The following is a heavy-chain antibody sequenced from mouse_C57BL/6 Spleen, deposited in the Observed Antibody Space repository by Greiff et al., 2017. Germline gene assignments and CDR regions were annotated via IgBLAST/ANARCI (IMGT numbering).Heavy chain of an antibody. D-gene: IGHD2-5*01. Sequence: EVQLQQSGPGLVKPSQSLSLTCSVTGYSITSGYYWNWIRQFPGNKLEWMGYISYDGSNNYNPSLKNRISITRDTSKIQFFLKLNSVTTEDTATYYCASPLYYSNYDWYFDVWGTGTTGTVSS. CDR1: GYSITSGYY. CDR3: ASPLYYSNYDWYFDV. CDR2: ISYDGSN. J-gene: IGHJ1*03. V-gene: IGHV3-6*01.